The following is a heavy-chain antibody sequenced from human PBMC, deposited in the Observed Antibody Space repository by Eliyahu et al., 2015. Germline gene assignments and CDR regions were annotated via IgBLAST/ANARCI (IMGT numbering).Heavy chain of an antibody. CDR1: GFTFTYAW. CDR3: TADRAEVGVGEIDD. D-gene: IGHD3-10*01. J-gene: IGHJ4*02. Sequence: EVQLAQSGGGLVKPGGSLRLSCTASGFTFTYAWMSWVRQAPGKGLEWIGLIKSKTSGGTTYYAAPVEGRFTISRDDSKSTLYLQMNNLKTEDTGLYYCTADRAEVGVGEIDDWGQGTLVTVSS. V-gene: IGHV3-15*01. CDR2: IKSKTSGGTT.